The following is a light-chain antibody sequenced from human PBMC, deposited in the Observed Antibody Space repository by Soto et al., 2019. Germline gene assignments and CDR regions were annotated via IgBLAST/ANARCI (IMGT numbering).Light chain of an antibody. V-gene: IGLV2-14*01. CDR2: EVT. CDR1: SSDVGGFNY. J-gene: IGLJ3*02. Sequence: QSALTQPASVSGSPGQSITISWTGTSSDVGGFNYVSWYQQHPDKAPKLMIYEVTDRPSGVSNRFSGSKSGNTASLTISGLQSEDEADYYCSSYTSSSTLVFGGGTKLTAL. CDR3: SSYTSSSTLV.